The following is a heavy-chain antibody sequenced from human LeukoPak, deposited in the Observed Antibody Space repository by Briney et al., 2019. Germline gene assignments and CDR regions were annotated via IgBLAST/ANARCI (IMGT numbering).Heavy chain of an antibody. V-gene: IGHV3-23*01. CDR1: GFTFSSYA. D-gene: IGHD6-19*01. Sequence: GGSLRLSCAASGFTFSSYAMSWVRQAPGKGLEWVSAISGSGGSTYYPDSVKGRFTISRDNSKNTLYLQMNRLRAEDTAVYYCAKYFSPGIAVAGTEPFDYWGQGTLVTVSS. CDR3: AKYFSPGIAVAGTEPFDY. J-gene: IGHJ4*02. CDR2: ISGSGGST.